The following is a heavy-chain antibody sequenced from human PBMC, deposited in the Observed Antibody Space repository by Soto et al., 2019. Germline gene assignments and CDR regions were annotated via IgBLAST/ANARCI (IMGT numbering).Heavy chain of an antibody. CDR3: VLPHNSMRGFGELPYY. J-gene: IGHJ4*02. D-gene: IGHD3-10*01. Sequence: EVQLVESGGGLVQPGGSLRLSCSASGFTFSSFAMHWFRQAPGKGLEYVSAINSNGGSTYYADSVKGRFTISRDNSKNTLFLQMSSLRPEDTAVYYCVLPHNSMRGFGELPYYWGPGTLVTVSS. CDR1: GFTFSSFA. V-gene: IGHV3-64D*06. CDR2: INSNGGST.